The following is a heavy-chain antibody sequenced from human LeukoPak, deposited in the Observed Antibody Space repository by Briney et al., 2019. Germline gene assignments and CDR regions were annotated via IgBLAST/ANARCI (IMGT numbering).Heavy chain of an antibody. J-gene: IGHJ3*02. CDR1: GFTFSNYW. V-gene: IGHV3-74*01. CDR3: ARGNAYSVSELRI. D-gene: IGHD3-16*01. CDR2: INSDGSTT. Sequence: PGGSLRLSCAASGFTFSNYWMHWVRQAPGKGLVWVSRINSDGSTTNYADSVKGRFTISRDNAKNTLFLQMNSLRAEDTAVYYCARGNAYSVSELRIWGQGTMVTVSS.